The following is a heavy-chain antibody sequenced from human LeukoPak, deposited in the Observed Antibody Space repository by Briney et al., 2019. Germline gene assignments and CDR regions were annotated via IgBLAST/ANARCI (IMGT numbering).Heavy chain of an antibody. CDR3: ARGARSGSYTSEGFDY. V-gene: IGHV4-31*03. CDR1: GGSISSGGYY. CDR2: IYYSGST. J-gene: IGHJ4*02. D-gene: IGHD1-26*01. Sequence: SQTLSLTCTVSGGSISSGGYYWSWIRQHPGKGLEWIGYIYYSGSTYYNPSLKSRVTISVDTSKNQFSPKLSSVTDADTAVYYCARGARSGSYTSEGFDYWGQGTLVTVSS.